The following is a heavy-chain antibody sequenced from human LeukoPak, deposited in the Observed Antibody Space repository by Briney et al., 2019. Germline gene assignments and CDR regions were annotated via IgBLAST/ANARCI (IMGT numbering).Heavy chain of an antibody. CDR3: GHGGNFAN. J-gene: IGHJ4*02. D-gene: IGHD5-24*01. Sequence: GGSLRLSCVASGFTFSSSAMSWARQAPGKGLEWVTSLSSSGDTTSYADSVKGRFTISRDNSKNTLYLQMNSLRVEDTATYFCGHGGNFANWGQGTLVTVSS. V-gene: IGHV3-23*01. CDR2: LSSSGDTT. CDR1: GFTFSSSA.